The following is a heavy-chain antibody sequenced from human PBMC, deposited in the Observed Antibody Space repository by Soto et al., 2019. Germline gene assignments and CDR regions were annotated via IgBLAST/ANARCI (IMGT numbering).Heavy chain of an antibody. J-gene: IGHJ4*02. CDR3: AKSRGSGSYSFYFDY. Sequence: EVQLVESGGGLVQPGRSLRLSCAASGFTFDDYAMHWVRQAPGKGLEWVSGISWNSGSIGYADSVKGRFTISRDNAKNSLYLQMNSLRAEDTALYYCAKSRGSGSYSFYFDYWGQGTLVTVSS. D-gene: IGHD3-10*01. CDR2: ISWNSGSI. V-gene: IGHV3-9*01. CDR1: GFTFDDYA.